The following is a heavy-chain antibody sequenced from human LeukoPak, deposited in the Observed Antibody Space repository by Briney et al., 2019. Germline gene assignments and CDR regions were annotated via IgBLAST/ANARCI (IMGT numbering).Heavy chain of an antibody. J-gene: IGHJ4*02. V-gene: IGHV4-59*01. CDR2: IYYSGST. CDR3: ARSETLWFRGVKSGFDY. CDR1: GGSISSYY. D-gene: IGHD3-10*01. Sequence: SETLSLTRTVSGGSISSYYWSWIRQPPGKGLEWIGYIYYSGSTNYNPSLMGRVTMSVDTSKKQFSLKLNSMTAADTAVYYCARSETLWFRGVKSGFDYWGQGTLVTVSS.